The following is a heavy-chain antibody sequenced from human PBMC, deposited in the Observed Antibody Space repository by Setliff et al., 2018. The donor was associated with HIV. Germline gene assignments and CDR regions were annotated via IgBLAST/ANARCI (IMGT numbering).Heavy chain of an antibody. D-gene: IGHD3-22*01. CDR2: ISAYNGNT. J-gene: IGHJ4*02. V-gene: IGHV1-18*01. Sequence: SVKVSCKASGYTFTSYGISWVRQAPGQGLEWMGWISAYNGNTNYAQKLQGRVTMTTATSTRTAYMELRSLRSDDTAVYYCARASQNSYYDSSGYADYWGQGTLVPS. CDR1: GYTFTSYG. CDR3: ARASQNSYYDSSGYADY.